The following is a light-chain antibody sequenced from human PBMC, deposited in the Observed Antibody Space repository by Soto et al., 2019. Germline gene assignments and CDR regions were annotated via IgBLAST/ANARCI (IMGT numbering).Light chain of an antibody. Sequence: EIMMTQSPATLSVSPGERATLSCRASQSVRSNLAWYQQKPGQAPRLLIYDASTRATGIPAMFSGSGSGTQFTLTISSLQSEDFAVYYCQQYNNRPPWTFGQGPRVEI. V-gene: IGKV3-15*01. CDR1: QSVRSN. CDR2: DAS. J-gene: IGKJ1*01. CDR3: QQYNNRPPWT.